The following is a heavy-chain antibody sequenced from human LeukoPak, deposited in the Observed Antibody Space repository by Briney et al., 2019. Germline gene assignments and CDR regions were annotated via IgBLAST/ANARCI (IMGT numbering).Heavy chain of an antibody. CDR1: GFTFSSYS. J-gene: IGHJ2*01. CDR2: ISSSSSYI. CDR3: ARGSSRWYFDL. Sequence: GWSLRLSCAASGFTFSSYSMNWVRQAPGKGLEWVSSISSSSSYIYYADSVKGRFTISRDNAKNSLYLQMNSLRAEDTAVYYCARGSSRWYFDLWGRGTLVTVSS. V-gene: IGHV3-21*01. D-gene: IGHD6-13*01.